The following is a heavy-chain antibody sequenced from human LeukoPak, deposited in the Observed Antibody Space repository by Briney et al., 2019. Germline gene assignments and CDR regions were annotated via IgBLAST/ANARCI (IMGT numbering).Heavy chain of an antibody. CDR3: ARVDCSSTSCYTSIDY. CDR1: GFTFSSYS. V-gene: IGHV3-21*01. J-gene: IGHJ4*02. CDR2: ISSSSSYI. Sequence: GGSLRLSCAASGFTFSSYSMNWVRQAPGKGLEWVSSISSSSSYIYYADSVKGRFTISRDNAKNSLYLQMNSLRAEDTAVYYCARVDCSSTSCYTSIDYWGQGTLVTVSS. D-gene: IGHD2-2*02.